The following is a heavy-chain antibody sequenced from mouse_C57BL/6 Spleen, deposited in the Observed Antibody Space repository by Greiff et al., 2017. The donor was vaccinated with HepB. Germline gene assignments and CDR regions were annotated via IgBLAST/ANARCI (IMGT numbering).Heavy chain of an antibody. CDR3: ARTARIKY. V-gene: IGHV3-2*02. J-gene: IGHJ2*01. Sequence: EVQQVESGPGLVKPSQSLSLTCTVTGYSITSGYGWNWIRQFPGNKREWMGYISYSGSTNYNPSLKSRISITRDTSKNQFFLQLNSVTTEDTATYYCARTARIKYWGQGTTLTVSS. CDR2: ISYSGST. D-gene: IGHD1-2*01. CDR1: GYSITSGYG.